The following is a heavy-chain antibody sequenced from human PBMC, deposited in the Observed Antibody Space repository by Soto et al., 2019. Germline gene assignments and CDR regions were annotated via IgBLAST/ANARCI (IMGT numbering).Heavy chain of an antibody. D-gene: IGHD6-6*01. Sequence: GGSLRLSCAASGFTFSSYSMNWVRQAPGKGLEWVSSISSSSSYIYYADSVKGRFTISRDNAKNSLYLQMNSLRAEDTAVYYCARGGYIAAKTGYFQHWGQGTLVTVSS. CDR2: ISSSSSYI. V-gene: IGHV3-21*01. CDR3: ARGGYIAAKTGYFQH. J-gene: IGHJ1*01. CDR1: GFTFSSYS.